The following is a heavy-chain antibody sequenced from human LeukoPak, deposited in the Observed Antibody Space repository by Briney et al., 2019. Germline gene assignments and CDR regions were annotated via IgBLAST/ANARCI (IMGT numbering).Heavy chain of an antibody. CDR2: IRYDGSNK. CDR3: AKELEYYYYYMDV. J-gene: IGHJ6*03. V-gene: IGHV3-30*02. CDR1: GFTFSSYG. Sequence: PGGSLRLSCAASGFTFSSYGMHWVRQAPGKGLEWVAFIRYDGSNKYYADSVKGRFTISRDNSKNTLYLQMNSLRAEDTAVYYCAKELEYYYYYMDVWGKGTAVTISS.